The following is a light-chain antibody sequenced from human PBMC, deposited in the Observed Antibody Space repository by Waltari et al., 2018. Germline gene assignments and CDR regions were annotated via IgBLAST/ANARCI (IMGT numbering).Light chain of an antibody. CDR3: QQRSTWPWT. CDR2: DTS. CDR1: QGVSSY. V-gene: IGKV3D-11*01. J-gene: IGKJ1*01. Sequence: EIVLTQSPATLSLSPGERATLSCRASQGVSSYFAWYQQKPGQAPRLLIYDTSNRATGIPARFSGSGPGPDFTLTISSLEPEDFAVYYCQQRSTWPWTFGQGTKVEIK.